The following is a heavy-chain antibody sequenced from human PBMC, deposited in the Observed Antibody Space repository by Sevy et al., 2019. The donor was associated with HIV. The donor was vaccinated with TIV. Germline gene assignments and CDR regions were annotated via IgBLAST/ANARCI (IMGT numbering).Heavy chain of an antibody. V-gene: IGHV3-23*01. CDR1: GFSFTNYA. D-gene: IGHD1-26*01. Sequence: GGSLRLSCAASGFSFTNYAMSWVRQAPGKGLEWVSAISGTAAYTYYADSMKGRFTISRDNSKNTIYLQMNSLIAEDTATYFCAKDSTLGPTTPDYWGQGILVTVSS. CDR3: AKDSTLGPTTPDY. CDR2: ISGTAAYT. J-gene: IGHJ4*02.